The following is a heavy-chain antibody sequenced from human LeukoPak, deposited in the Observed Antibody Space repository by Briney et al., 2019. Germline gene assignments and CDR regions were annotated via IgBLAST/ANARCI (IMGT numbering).Heavy chain of an antibody. CDR3: ARDRDTGRYHDFDY. V-gene: IGHV3-20*04. J-gene: IGHJ4*02. CDR1: GFNFDAYG. D-gene: IGHD1-26*01. CDR2: INLNGGST. Sequence: GGSLRLSCAVSGFNFDAYGMSWVRQAPGKGLEWVCGINLNGGSTAYTDSVKGRFTISRDNAKKSLYLQMNSLRVEDTALYYCARDRDTGRYHDFDYWGRGTLVTVSS.